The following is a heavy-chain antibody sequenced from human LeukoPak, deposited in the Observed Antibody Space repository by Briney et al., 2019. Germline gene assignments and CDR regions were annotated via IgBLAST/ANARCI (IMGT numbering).Heavy chain of an antibody. D-gene: IGHD3-22*01. J-gene: IGHJ6*02. CDR1: GFTFSSYS. V-gene: IGHV3-21*01. CDR2: ISSSSSYI. Sequence: PGGSLRLPCAASGFTFSSYSMNWVRQAPGKGLEWVSSISSSSSYIYYADSVKGRFTISRDNAKNSLYLQMNSLRAEDTAVYYCARISRYDSSGYYPYYYYGMDVWGQGTTVTVSS. CDR3: ARISRYDSSGYYPYYYYGMDV.